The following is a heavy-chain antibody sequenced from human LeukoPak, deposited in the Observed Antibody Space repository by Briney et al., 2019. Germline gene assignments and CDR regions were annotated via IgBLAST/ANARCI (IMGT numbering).Heavy chain of an antibody. CDR1: GFTFDDYA. CDR2: ISWDGGST. J-gene: IGHJ4*02. D-gene: IGHD3-3*01. Sequence: GGSLRLSCAASGFTFDDYAMHWVRQAPGKGLEWVSLISWDGGSTYYADSVKGRFTISRDNSKNSLYLQMNSLRAEDTALYYCTRQAVDFWSGYRYYFDYWGQGTLVTVSS. CDR3: TRQAVDFWSGYRYYFDY. V-gene: IGHV3-43D*03.